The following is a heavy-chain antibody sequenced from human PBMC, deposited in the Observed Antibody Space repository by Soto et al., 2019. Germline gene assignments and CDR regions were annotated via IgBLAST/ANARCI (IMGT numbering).Heavy chain of an antibody. CDR3: ARGHLTWSYSLGGY. V-gene: IGHV3-30-3*01. D-gene: IGHD1-26*01. Sequence: QVQLVESGGGVVQPGRSLRLSCAASGFTFNSYAMHWVRQAPGKGLEWVAVISYDGSNKYYADSVKGRFTISRDNSKNTRYVQMNSLRAEDTAVYYCARGHLTWSYSLGGYWGQGTLVTVSS. CDR2: ISYDGSNK. CDR1: GFTFNSYA. J-gene: IGHJ4*02.